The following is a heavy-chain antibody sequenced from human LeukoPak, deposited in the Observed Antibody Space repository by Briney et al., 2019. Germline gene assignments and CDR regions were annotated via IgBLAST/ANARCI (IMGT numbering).Heavy chain of an antibody. V-gene: IGHV4-38-2*01. D-gene: IGHD5-18*01. CDR1: GYSISNGYY. Sequence: PSETLSLTCSVSGYSISNGYYWGWIRQTPGKGLEWIGSLYYNGRTYYNPSLKSRVTISVDKSKNQFSLKLSSVTAADTAVYYCASRGYSYGYPGDYWGQGTLVTVSS. CDR3: ASRGYSYGYPGDY. J-gene: IGHJ4*02. CDR2: LYYNGRT.